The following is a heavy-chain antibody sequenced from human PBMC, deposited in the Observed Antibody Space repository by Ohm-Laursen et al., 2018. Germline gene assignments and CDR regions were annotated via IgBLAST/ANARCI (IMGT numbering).Heavy chain of an antibody. CDR1: GYTFTGYY. Sequence: SSVKVSCKTSGYTFTGYYVHWVRQAPGQGLEWMGGIIPIFGTANYAQKFQGRVTITADESTSTAYMELSSLRSEDTAVYYCASGAPTGNFDYWGQGTLVTVSS. CDR3: ASGAPTGNFDY. D-gene: IGHD3-10*01. J-gene: IGHJ4*02. CDR2: IIPIFGTA. V-gene: IGHV1-69*01.